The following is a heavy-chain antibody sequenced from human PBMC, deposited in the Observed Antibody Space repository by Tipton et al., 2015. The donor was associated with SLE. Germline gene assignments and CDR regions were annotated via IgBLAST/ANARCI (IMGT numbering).Heavy chain of an antibody. CDR2: IYPGDSDT. D-gene: IGHD4/OR15-4a*01. CDR3: ASAGAMVSNKGAFDI. Sequence: VQLVQSGGELKKPGESLKISCKASGYSFTNYWIAWVRQMPGKGLEWMGIIYPGDSDTRYSPSFEGQVTISADKSISTAYLQWSSLRASDTAMYYCASAGAMVSNKGAFDIWGQGTMVTVSS. CDR1: GYSFTNYW. V-gene: IGHV5-51*03. J-gene: IGHJ3*02.